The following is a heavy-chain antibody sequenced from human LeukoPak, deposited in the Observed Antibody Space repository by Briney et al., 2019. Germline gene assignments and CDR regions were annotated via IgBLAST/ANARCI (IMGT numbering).Heavy chain of an antibody. CDR1: GYTFTSYD. Sequence: ASVKVSCKASGYTFTSYDINWVRQATGQGLEWMGWMNPNSGNTGYAQKFQGRVTMTRNTSISTAYMELSSLRSEDTAVYYCARDRYYYDRSGSPFDYWGQGTLVTVSS. CDR2: MNPNSGNT. D-gene: IGHD3-22*01. J-gene: IGHJ4*02. CDR3: ARDRYYYDRSGSPFDY. V-gene: IGHV1-8*01.